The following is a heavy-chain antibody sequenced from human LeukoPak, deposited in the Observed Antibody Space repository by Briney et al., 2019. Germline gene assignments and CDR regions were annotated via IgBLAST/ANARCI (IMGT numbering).Heavy chain of an antibody. CDR2: IRYDGSNK. D-gene: IGHD6-6*01. CDR1: GFTFSSYG. V-gene: IGHV3-30*02. Sequence: GGSLRLSCAASGFTFSSYGMHWVRQAPGKGLEWVAFIRYDGSNKYYADSVKGRFTISRDNSKNTLYLQMNSLRADDTAVYYCARGDLGIAARPLAWGQGTLVTVS. CDR3: ARGDLGIAARPLA. J-gene: IGHJ5*02.